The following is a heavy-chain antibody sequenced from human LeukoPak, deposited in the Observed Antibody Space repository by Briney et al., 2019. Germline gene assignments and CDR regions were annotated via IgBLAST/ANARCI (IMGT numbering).Heavy chain of an antibody. CDR1: GYTFTRYG. CDR3: ARGADQEFDF. CDR2: INPRDGST. J-gene: IGHJ4*02. Sequence: ASVKVSCKGSGYTFTRYGITWVRQAPGQGLEWMGMINPRDGSTRTLQRFQGRLTMTRDTSTSTLYMGLSSLRSEDTATYFCARGADQEFDFWGQGTLVTVSS. V-gene: IGHV1-46*01.